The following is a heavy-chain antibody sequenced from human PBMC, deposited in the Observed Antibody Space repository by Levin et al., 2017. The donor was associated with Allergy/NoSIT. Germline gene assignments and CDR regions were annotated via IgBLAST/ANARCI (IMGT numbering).Heavy chain of an antibody. Sequence: GESLKISCKGSGYSFTSYWISWVRQMPGKGLEWMGRIDPSDSYTNYSPSFQGHVTISADKSISTAYLQWSSLKASDTAMYYCAVNLAGYSSSWYVTGTRSHAFDIWGQGTMVTVSS. D-gene: IGHD6-13*01. CDR2: IDPSDSYT. CDR1: GYSFTSYW. CDR3: AVNLAGYSSSWYVTGTRSHAFDI. J-gene: IGHJ3*02. V-gene: IGHV5-10-1*01.